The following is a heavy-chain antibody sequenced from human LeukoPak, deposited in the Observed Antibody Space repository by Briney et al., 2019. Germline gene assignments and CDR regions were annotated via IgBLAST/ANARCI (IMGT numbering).Heavy chain of an antibody. CDR2: IFNPGGAT. D-gene: IGHD2-8*02. J-gene: IGHJ2*01. V-gene: IGHV3-74*01. CDR3: VRVNCTGDCTSRDWYFDL. CDR1: GFTFSSYW. Sequence: GGSLRLSCAASGFTFSSYWMHWVRQAPGKGLVWVSRIFNPGGATAYVDSVKGRFTISRDNAENTLSLQMNSLRVEDTAVYYCVRVNCTGDCTSRDWYFDLWGRGTLVVVSS.